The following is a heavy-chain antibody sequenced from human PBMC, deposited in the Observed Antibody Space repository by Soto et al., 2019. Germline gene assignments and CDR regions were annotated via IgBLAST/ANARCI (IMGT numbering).Heavy chain of an antibody. D-gene: IGHD1-1*01. CDR3: ARRAETNGWNGFGADKYYFDF. Sequence: QVQLVQSGAEVRKPGASVKVSCEASGYTFTSYDIYWVRQATGQGLEWMGWMNPNTGNSGYAQKYQGREATTSDTSKSTARMELSSLRSEGTAVYYCARRAETNGWNGFGADKYYFDFWGQGTLVTVSS. V-gene: IGHV1-8*01. CDR1: GYTFTSYD. CDR2: MNPNTGNS. J-gene: IGHJ4*02.